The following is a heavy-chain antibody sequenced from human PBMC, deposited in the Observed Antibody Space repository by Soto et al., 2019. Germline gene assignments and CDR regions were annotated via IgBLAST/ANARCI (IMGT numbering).Heavy chain of an antibody. CDR2: ISSSSSTI. CDR1: GFTFSSYS. J-gene: IGHJ6*02. Sequence: GALRLSCAASGFTFSSYSMNWVRQAPGKGLEWVSYISSSSSTIYYADSVKGRFTISRDNAKNSLYLQMNSLRDEDTAVYYCARDSRGYCSSTSCPEASYYYYGMDVWGQGTTVTVSS. CDR3: ARDSRGYCSSTSCPEASYYYYGMDV. D-gene: IGHD2-2*01. V-gene: IGHV3-48*02.